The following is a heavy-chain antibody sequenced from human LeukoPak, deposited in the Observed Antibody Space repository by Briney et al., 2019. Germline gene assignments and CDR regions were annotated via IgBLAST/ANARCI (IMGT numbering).Heavy chain of an antibody. CDR2: IYTSGSI. Sequence: SETLSLTCTVSGGSINSGNNYWSWIRQPAGKGLEWIGRIYTSGSINYNPSLKSRVTMSVDTSKNQFSLKLSSVTAADTAVYYCASLNSIVVVVAANWWGQGTLVTVSS. CDR1: GGSINSGNNY. J-gene: IGHJ4*02. D-gene: IGHD2-15*01. V-gene: IGHV4-61*02. CDR3: ASLNSIVVVVAANW.